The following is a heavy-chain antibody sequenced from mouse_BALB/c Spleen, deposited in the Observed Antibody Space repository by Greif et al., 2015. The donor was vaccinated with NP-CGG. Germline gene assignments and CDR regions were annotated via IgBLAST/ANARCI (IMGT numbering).Heavy chain of an antibody. CDR2: IAPGSGST. D-gene: IGHD2-14*01. Sequence: DLVKPGASVKLSCKASGYTFTSYWINWIKQWPGQGLEWIGRIAPGSGSTYYNEMFKGKATLTVDTPSSTTYIQLNGLSTEDSAVYFCARGYGSYWYFDVCGAETSVTVSS. CDR1: GYTFTSYW. V-gene: IGHV1S41*01. CDR3: ARGYGSYWYFDV. J-gene: IGHJ1*01.